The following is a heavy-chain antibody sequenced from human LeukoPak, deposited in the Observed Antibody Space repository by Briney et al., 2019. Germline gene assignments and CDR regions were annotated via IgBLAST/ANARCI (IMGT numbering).Heavy chain of an antibody. D-gene: IGHD6-19*01. CDR3: ARGGSGWSNFDY. Sequence: ASVKVSCKASGGTFSSYAISWVRQAPGQGLEGMGGIIPIFGTANYAQKFQGRVTITAEDFTSTAYLELSSLRSEDTGVYYCARGGSGWSNFDYWGQGTLVTVSS. CDR2: IIPIFGTA. V-gene: IGHV1-69*13. CDR1: GGTFSSYA. J-gene: IGHJ4*02.